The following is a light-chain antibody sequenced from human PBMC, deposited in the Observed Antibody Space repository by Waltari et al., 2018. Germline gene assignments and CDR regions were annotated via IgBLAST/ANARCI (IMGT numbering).Light chain of an antibody. CDR1: QTVRTTY. Sequence: EIVLTQSPGTLSLSPGERATLSCRASQTVRTTYLAWYQQKPGQAPTLLIYGASSRATGIPDRFSGSGAGTDFSLTISSLEPEDFAVYYCQPYDISPLTFGGGTRVEIK. J-gene: IGKJ4*01. CDR3: QPYDISPLT. CDR2: GAS. V-gene: IGKV3-20*01.